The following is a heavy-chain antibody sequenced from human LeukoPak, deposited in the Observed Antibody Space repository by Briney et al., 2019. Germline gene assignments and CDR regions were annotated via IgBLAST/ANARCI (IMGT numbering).Heavy chain of an antibody. CDR2: IYYSGST. V-gene: IGHV4-39*01. CDR1: GGSISSSSYY. D-gene: IGHD3-3*01. Sequence: SETLSLTCTVSGGSISSSSYYWGWIRQPPGKGLEWIGSIYYSGSTYYNPSLKSRFTISVDTSKNQFSLKLSSVTAADTAVYYCARIQAPYYDFWSGYYKNYMDVWGKGTTVTVSS. J-gene: IGHJ6*03. CDR3: ARIQAPYYDFWSGYYKNYMDV.